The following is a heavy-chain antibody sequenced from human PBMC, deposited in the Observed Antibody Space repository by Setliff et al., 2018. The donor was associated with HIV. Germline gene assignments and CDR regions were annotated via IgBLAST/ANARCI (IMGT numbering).Heavy chain of an antibody. CDR2: AFYSDNT. CDR1: GGSISSGTYY. V-gene: IGHV4-39*07. Sequence: LSLTCIVSGGSISSGTYYWGWIRQPPGKGLEYIGSAFYSDNTYYKPSLKNRVTISLDTSKNQFSLKLSSVTAADTAVYYCARIPTNITPNGFDIWGQGTMVTVSS. J-gene: IGHJ3*02. D-gene: IGHD1-1*01. CDR3: ARIPTNITPNGFDI.